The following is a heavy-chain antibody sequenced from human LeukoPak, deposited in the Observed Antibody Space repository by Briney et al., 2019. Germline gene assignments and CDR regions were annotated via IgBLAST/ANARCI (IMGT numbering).Heavy chain of an antibody. D-gene: IGHD3-9*01. J-gene: IGHJ4*02. CDR3: ARGLLDILPGYTDYFDY. Sequence: SETLSLTCAVYGGSFSGYYWSWIRQPPGKGREWIGEINHRGRTNYNPSLKSRVTISVDTSKNQFSLKLSSVTAADTAVYYCARGLLDILPGYTDYFDYWGKGTLVSVST. V-gene: IGHV4-34*01. CDR1: GGSFSGYY. CDR2: INHRGRT.